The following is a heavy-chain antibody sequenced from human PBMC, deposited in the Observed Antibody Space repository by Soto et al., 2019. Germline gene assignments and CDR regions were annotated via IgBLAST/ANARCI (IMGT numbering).Heavy chain of an antibody. CDR1: GFTFSSYG. J-gene: IGHJ6*02. CDR2: ISYDGSNK. V-gene: IGHV3-30*18. D-gene: IGHD2-2*01. CDR3: ANLGYHQLLYYYYYGMDV. Sequence: QVQLVESGGGVVQPGRSLRLSCAASGFTFSSYGMHWVRQAPGKGLEWVAVISYDGSNKYYADSVKGRFTISRDNSKNTLYLQMNSLRAEDTAVYYCANLGYHQLLYYYYYGMDVWGQGTTVTVSS.